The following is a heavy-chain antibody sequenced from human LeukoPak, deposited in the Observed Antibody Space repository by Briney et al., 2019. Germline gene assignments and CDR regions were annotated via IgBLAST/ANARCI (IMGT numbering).Heavy chain of an antibody. CDR3: ARDGDYDFWSGRGGFDY. CDR2: INQDGSVK. J-gene: IGHJ4*02. Sequence: GGSLRLSCAASGFTFSTYWMSWVRQAPGKGLEWVANINQDGSVKYYMDSVKGRFTISRDNAKNSLYLQMNSLRADDTGVYYCARDGDYDFWSGRGGFDYWGQGTLVTVSS. V-gene: IGHV3-7*01. CDR1: GFTFSTYW. D-gene: IGHD3-3*01.